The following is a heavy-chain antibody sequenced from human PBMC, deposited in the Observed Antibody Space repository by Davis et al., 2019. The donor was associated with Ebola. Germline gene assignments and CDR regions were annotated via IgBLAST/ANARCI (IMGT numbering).Heavy chain of an antibody. CDR3: ARVGAVTGSYPYYFDY. V-gene: IGHV4-39*01. D-gene: IGHD1-26*01. J-gene: IGHJ4*02. Sequence: PSETLSLTCTVSGGSISSSSYYWGWIRQPPGKGLEWIGSIYYSGSTYYNPSLKSRVTISVDTSKNQFSLKLSSVTAADTAVYYCARVGAVTGSYPYYFDYWGQGTLVTVSS. CDR2: IYYSGST. CDR1: GGSISSSSYY.